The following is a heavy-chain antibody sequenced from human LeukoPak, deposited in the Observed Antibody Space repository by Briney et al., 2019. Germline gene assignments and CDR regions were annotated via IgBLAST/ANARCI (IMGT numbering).Heavy chain of an antibody. CDR3: ARYVWGSYPTFEDY. Sequence: SETLSLTCTGSGGSISSYYWSWIRQPPGKGLKWIGYIYFSGSTNYNPSLKSRVTISVDTSKNQFSLRLSSVTAADTAVYYCARYVWGSYPTFEDYWGQGTLVTVSS. CDR2: IYFSGST. D-gene: IGHD3-16*02. J-gene: IGHJ4*02. CDR1: GGSISSYY. V-gene: IGHV4-59*01.